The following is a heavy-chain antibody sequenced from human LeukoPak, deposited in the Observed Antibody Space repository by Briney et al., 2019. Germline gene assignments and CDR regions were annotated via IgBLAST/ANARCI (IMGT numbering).Heavy chain of an antibody. CDR1: GFTFSSYG. J-gene: IGHJ4*02. D-gene: IGHD5-18*01. CDR2: ISYDGSNK. V-gene: IGHV3-30*18. CDR3: AKEGYDGYSYGPTYYFDY. Sequence: PGGSLRLSCAASGFTFSSYGMHWVRQAPGKGLEWVAVISYDGSNKYYADSVKGRFTISRDNSKNTLYLQMNSLRAEDTAVYYCAKEGYDGYSYGPTYYFDYWGQGTLATVSS.